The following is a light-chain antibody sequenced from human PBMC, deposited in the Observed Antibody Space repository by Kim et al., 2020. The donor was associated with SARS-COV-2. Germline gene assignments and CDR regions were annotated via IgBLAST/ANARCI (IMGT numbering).Light chain of an antibody. CDR2: HAS. J-gene: IGKJ3*01. CDR3: QHLGT. Sequence: STLSASVGDRVTITCRASQSISAWLAWYQQKPGKAPKLLIYHASSVQSGVPSRFGGSGYGTEFTLTINNLQPDDSATYYCQHLGTFGLGTKVDIK. V-gene: IGKV1-5*01. CDR1: QSISAW.